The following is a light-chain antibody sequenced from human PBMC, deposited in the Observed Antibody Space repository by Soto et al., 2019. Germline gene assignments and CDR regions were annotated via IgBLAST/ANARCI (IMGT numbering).Light chain of an antibody. CDR2: GSS. Sequence: EIVLTQSPGTLSLSPGERATLSCRARQSVSSSYLTWYQQKPGQAPRVLVYGSSRRATGIPDRFSGSGSGIDITLTISRLEPEDFAVYYCQQYGRSQGYTFGKGTKLEIK. J-gene: IGKJ2*01. CDR3: QQYGRSQGYT. V-gene: IGKV3-20*01. CDR1: QSVSSSY.